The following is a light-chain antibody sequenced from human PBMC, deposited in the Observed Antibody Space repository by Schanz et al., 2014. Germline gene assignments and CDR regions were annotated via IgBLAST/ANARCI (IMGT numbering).Light chain of an antibody. CDR1: SSDVGSYNL. CDR2: DVS. Sequence: QSALTQPASVSGSPGQSITISCTGTSSDVGSYNLVSWYQQHPGKAPKLIIYDVSKWPSGVSNRFSGSKSGNTASLTISGLHDEDEADYYCCSYVGHSTVLFGGGTKLTVL. V-gene: IGLV2-23*02. CDR3: CSYVGHSTVL. J-gene: IGLJ2*01.